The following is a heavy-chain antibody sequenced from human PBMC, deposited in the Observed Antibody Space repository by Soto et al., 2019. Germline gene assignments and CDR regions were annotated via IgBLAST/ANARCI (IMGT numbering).Heavy chain of an antibody. V-gene: IGHV3-13*05. CDR2: ISAAGDP. Sequence: EVQLVESGGGLVQPGGSLRLSCEASGFTFRNYDMHWVRQGTGKGLEWVSGISAAGDPNYADSVEGRFTISRENAQNSFFLQMNSLSGGDTAVYYCARTDRDFYGLDVWGQGTTVIVSS. CDR1: GFTFRNYD. CDR3: ARTDRDFYGLDV. J-gene: IGHJ6*02.